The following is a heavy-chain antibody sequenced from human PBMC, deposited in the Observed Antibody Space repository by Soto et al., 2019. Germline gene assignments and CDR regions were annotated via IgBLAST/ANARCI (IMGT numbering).Heavy chain of an antibody. Sequence: GGSLRLSCAASGFTFSSYAMHWVRQAPGKGLEYVSAISSNGGSTYYADSVKGRFTISRDNSKNTLYLQMGSLRAEDMAVYYCAREDLVIRAFDYWGQGTLVTVSS. CDR3: AREDLVIRAFDY. D-gene: IGHD3-22*01. CDR1: GFTFSSYA. J-gene: IGHJ4*02. V-gene: IGHV3-64*02. CDR2: ISSNGGST.